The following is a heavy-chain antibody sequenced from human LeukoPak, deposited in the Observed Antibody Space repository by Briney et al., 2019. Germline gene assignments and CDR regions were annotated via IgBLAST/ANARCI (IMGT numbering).Heavy chain of an antibody. CDR1: GCSFTSYW. V-gene: IGHV5-10-1*01. CDR3: ARHIEFGVVIAEFDY. D-gene: IGHD3-3*01. CDR2: IDPSDSYT. J-gene: IGHJ4*02. Sequence: GESLKISCKGSGCSFTSYWISWVRQMPGKGLEWMGRIDPSDSYTNYSPSFQGHVTISADKSISTAYLQWSSLKASDTAMYYCARHIEFGVVIAEFDYWGQGTLVTPSS.